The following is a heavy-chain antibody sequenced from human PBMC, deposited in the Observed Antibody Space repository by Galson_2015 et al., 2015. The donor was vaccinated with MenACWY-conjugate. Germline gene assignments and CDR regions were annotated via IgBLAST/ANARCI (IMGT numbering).Heavy chain of an antibody. D-gene: IGHD3-3*01. CDR3: AKALRFSTQIDY. V-gene: IGHV3-30*02. CDR2: IRYDGSNK. J-gene: IGHJ4*02. CDR1: GFTFSSYG. Sequence: SLRLSCAASGFTFSSYGMHWVRQAPGKGLEWVAFIRYDGSNKYYADSVKGRFTISRDNSKNTLYLQMNSLRAEDTAVYYCAKALRFSTQIDYWGQGTLVTVSS.